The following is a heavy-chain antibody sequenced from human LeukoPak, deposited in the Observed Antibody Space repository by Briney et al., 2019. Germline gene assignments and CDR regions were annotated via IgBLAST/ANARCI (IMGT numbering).Heavy chain of an antibody. V-gene: IGHV3-73*01. D-gene: IGHD2-2*01. CDR1: GFTFSDSA. CDR3: IAYCSSSTCQFDY. J-gene: IGHJ4*02. CDR2: IRSKANSYAT. Sequence: PGGSLRLSCAASGFTFSDSAMHWVRQASGKGLEWVGRIRSKANSYATAYTASVKGRFTISRDDSKNTAYLQMNSLKTEDTAVYYCIAYCSSSTCQFDYWGQGTLVTVSS.